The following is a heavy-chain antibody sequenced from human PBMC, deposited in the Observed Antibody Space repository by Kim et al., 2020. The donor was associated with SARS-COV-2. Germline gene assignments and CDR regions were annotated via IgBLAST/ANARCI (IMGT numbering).Heavy chain of an antibody. CDR3: AAEIVRDIAATGTGGQHWFDP. V-gene: IGHV1-58*01. Sequence: SVKVSCKASGFTFTTSAVQWVRQARGQRLEWIGWIVVGSGNTNYAQKFQERVTITRDMSTSTAYMELSSLRSEDTAVYYCAAEIVRDIAATGTGGQHWFDPWGQGTLVTVSS. CDR2: IVVGSGNT. J-gene: IGHJ5*02. CDR1: GFTFTTSA. D-gene: IGHD6-13*01.